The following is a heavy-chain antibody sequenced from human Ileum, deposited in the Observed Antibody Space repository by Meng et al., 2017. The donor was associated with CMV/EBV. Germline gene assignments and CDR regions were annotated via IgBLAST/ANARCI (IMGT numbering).Heavy chain of an antibody. Sequence: QLLLQESGPRLVKPSQPLSPSCPVSGGVIISGTHYWSWIRQSAGKGLEWIGRIHTSGSTNYNPSLESRVTISIDTSRNQFSLKLTSVTAADTAVYFCARGKAVGTGHWGQGTLVTVSS. CDR1: GGVIISGTHY. D-gene: IGHD6-13*01. V-gene: IGHV4-61*02. CDR2: IHTSGST. J-gene: IGHJ4*02. CDR3: ARGKAVGTGH.